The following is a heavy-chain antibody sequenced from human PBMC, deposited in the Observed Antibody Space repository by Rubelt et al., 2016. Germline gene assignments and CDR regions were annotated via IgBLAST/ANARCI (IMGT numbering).Heavy chain of an antibody. D-gene: IGHD2-2*01. CDR1: GGSISSYY. CDR2: IYYSGST. J-gene: IGHJ3*02. CDR3: ARRIVVVPAALITGNDAFDI. V-gene: IGHV4-59*12. Sequence: VQLQESGPGLVKPSETLSLTCTVSGGSISSYYWSWIRQPPGKGLEWIGYIYYSGSTNYNPSLKSRVSISVDTAKNQFVLKLSSVTAADTAVYYCARRIVVVPAALITGNDAFDIWGQGTMVTVSS.